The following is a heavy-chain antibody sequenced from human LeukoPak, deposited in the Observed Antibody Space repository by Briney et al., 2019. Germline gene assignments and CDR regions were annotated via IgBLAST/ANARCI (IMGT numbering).Heavy chain of an antibody. V-gene: IGHV1-2*02. CDR3: AIEMGYKVGEFGPFDP. CDR2: IDPNSGGT. J-gene: IGHJ5*02. Sequence: ASVKVSCKASGYTFTGCFIHYVRQAPGQGLEWMGWIDPNSGGTNYAQKFQGRVTMTRDTSISTAYMELSRLRSDDTAVYYCAIEMGYKVGEFGPFDPWGQGTLVTVSS. D-gene: IGHD5-24*01. CDR1: GYTFTGCF.